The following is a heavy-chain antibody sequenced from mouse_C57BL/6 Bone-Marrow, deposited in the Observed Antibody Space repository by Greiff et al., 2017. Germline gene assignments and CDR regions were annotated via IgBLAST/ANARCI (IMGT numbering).Heavy chain of an antibody. CDR1: GFTFSDFY. D-gene: IGHD2-3*01. CDR2: SRNKANDYTT. CDR3: ARARDGYSFDY. Sequence: EVKLMESGGGLVQSGRSLRLSCATSGFTFSDFYMEWVRQAPGKGLEWIAASRNKANDYTTEYSASVKGRFIVSRDTSQSILYLQMNALRAEDTAIYYCARARDGYSFDYWGQGTTLTVSS. J-gene: IGHJ2*01. V-gene: IGHV7-1*01.